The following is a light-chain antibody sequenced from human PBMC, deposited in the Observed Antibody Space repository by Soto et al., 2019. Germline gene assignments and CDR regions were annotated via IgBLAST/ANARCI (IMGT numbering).Light chain of an antibody. Sequence: IVLTQSTTTLSVSTGERATLPCRASQSVSSNLAWYQQKPGQAPRLLIYGASSRATGIPVRFSGSGSGTEFTLTISSLQSVDFAVDYCQQYNNWPLTFGQGTRLEI. CDR1: QSVSSN. CDR3: QQYNNWPLT. V-gene: IGKV3-15*01. J-gene: IGKJ5*01. CDR2: GAS.